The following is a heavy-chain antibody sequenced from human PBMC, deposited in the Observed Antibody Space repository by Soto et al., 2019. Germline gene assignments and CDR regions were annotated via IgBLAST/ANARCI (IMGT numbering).Heavy chain of an antibody. CDR3: ARHHLRGAYDILTGYYMDYFDY. V-gene: IGHV4-39*01. Sequence: SETLSLTCTVSGGSISSSSYYWGWIRQPPGKGLEWIGSIYYSGSTYYNPSLKSRVTISVDTSKNQFSLKLSSVTAADTAVYYCARHHLRGAYDILTGYYMDYFDYWGQGTLVTVSS. J-gene: IGHJ4*02. D-gene: IGHD3-9*01. CDR2: IYYSGST. CDR1: GGSISSSSYY.